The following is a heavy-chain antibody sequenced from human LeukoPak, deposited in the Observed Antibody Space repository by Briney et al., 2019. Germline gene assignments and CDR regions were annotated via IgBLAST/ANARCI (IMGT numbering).Heavy chain of an antibody. D-gene: IGHD4-17*01. CDR2: INHSGST. J-gene: IGHJ5*02. CDR1: GGSFSGYY. CDR3: ARGRTVKVRFGWFDP. Sequence: SETLSLTCAVYGGSFSGYYWSWIRQPPGKGLEWIGEINHSGSTNYNPSLMSRVTISVDTSKNQFSLKLSSVTAADTAVYYCARGRTVKVRFGWFDPWGQGTLVTVSS. V-gene: IGHV4-34*01.